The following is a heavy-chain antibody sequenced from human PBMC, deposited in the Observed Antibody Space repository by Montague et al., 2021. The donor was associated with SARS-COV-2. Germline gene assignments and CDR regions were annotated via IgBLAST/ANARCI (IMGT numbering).Heavy chain of an antibody. CDR1: GGSISSGGYY. J-gene: IGHJ3*02. Sequence: TLSLTCTVSGGSISSGGYYWSWIRQHPGKGLEWIGYIYHTGSTHYXPSLKSRVTISKETSKNHFPLNLSSVTAADSAVYYCARDSGYYDSSGYSYDAFDIWGQGTKVTVSS. CDR3: ARDSGYYDSSGYSYDAFDI. D-gene: IGHD3-22*01. V-gene: IGHV4-31*03. CDR2: IYHTGST.